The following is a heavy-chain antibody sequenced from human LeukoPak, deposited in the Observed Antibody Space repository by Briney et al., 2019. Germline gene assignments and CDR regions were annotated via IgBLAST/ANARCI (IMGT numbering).Heavy chain of an antibody. CDR2: INPNSGGT. J-gene: IGHJ4*02. CDR3: ARDLPIPLIVVVPAASY. CDR1: GYTFTGYY. Sequence: ASVKVSCKASGYTFTGYYMHWVRQAPGQGLEWMGRINPNSGGTNYAQKFQGRVTMTRDTSISTAYMELSRLRSDDTAVYYCARDLPIPLIVVVPAASYWGQGTLVTVSS. V-gene: IGHV1-2*06. D-gene: IGHD2-2*01.